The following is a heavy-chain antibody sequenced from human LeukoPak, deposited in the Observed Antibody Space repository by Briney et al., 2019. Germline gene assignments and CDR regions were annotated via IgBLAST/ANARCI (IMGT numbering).Heavy chain of an antibody. D-gene: IGHD1-1*01. CDR1: GFTFSSYA. CDR2: ISYDGSNK. J-gene: IGHJ6*03. CDR3: ARGGWNDVRDYYYYYMDV. Sequence: PGGSLRLSCAASGFTFSSYAMHWVRQAPGKGLEWVAVISYDGSNKYYADSVKGRFTISRDNSKNTLYLQMNSLRAEDTAVYYCARGGWNDVRDYYYYYMDVWGKGTTVTVSS. V-gene: IGHV3-30*04.